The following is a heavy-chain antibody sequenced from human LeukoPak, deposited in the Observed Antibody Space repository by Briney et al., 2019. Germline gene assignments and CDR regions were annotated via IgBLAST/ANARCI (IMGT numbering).Heavy chain of an antibody. D-gene: IGHD6-13*01. CDR1: GFTLSNYY. V-gene: IGHV3-21*01. Sequence: GWSLRLSRVASGFTLSNYYMNWVRQAPGKGLEWVSSISSSSSYIYYADSVKGRFTISRDNSKNSVFLQMNSLRAEDTAVYFCARDAVAVAGTPIDYWGQGTLVTVSS. CDR3: ARDAVAVAGTPIDY. CDR2: ISSSSSYI. J-gene: IGHJ4*02.